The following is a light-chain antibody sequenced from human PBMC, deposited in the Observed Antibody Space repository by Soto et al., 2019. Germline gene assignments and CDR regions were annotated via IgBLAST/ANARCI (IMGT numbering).Light chain of an antibody. V-gene: IGKV1-17*03. Sequence: DIQMTQSPSAMSASVGDRVTITCRASQGINDNLAWFQQKPGQVPKRLIYGAFSLQRGVPSRFSGSGSGTEFTLTIRSMQTEDFANYYCLQHNTFPWTFGQGTKVDIK. J-gene: IGKJ1*01. CDR1: QGINDN. CDR3: LQHNTFPWT. CDR2: GAF.